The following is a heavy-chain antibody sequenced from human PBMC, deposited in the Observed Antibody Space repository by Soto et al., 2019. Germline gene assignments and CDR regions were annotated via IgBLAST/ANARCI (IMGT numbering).Heavy chain of an antibody. Sequence: ASGKVSCKASGSTFSSYAISWVRQAPGQVLEWMGGIIPVFGTANYAQKFQGRVTITADESTSTACMELSSLRSEGTAENYRARAPEYDILTGYSNNWFGPWGQGNPVTVSS. CDR3: ARAPEYDILTGYSNNWFGP. J-gene: IGHJ5*02. CDR1: GSTFSSYA. CDR2: IIPVFGTA. V-gene: IGHV1-69*13. D-gene: IGHD3-9*01.